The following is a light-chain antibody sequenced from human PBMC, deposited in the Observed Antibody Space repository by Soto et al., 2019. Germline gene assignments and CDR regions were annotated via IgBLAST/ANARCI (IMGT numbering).Light chain of an antibody. V-gene: IGKV1-33*01. Sequence: DIQMTQSPSSLSASVGDRVTITCQASHDITNYLNWYQQKPGKGPRLLIYGASNLETGVPSRFSGSGFGTDFSFTISSLQPEDFATYYCQQYDSLPTFGGGTKAE. CDR2: GAS. CDR1: HDITNY. J-gene: IGKJ4*01. CDR3: QQYDSLPT.